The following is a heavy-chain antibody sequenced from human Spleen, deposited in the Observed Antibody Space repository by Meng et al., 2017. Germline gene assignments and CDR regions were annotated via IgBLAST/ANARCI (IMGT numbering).Heavy chain of an antibody. Sequence: SETLSLTCTVSGGSISNYYWSWIRQSPGKGLEWIGFIYNSGSTNYNPSLKSRVTISVDTAKNHFSLKLRSVTAADTAIYFCARGGLGAYYYGMDVWGQGTTVTVSS. J-gene: IGHJ6*02. D-gene: IGHD3-16*01. CDR2: IYNSGST. CDR1: GGSISNYY. V-gene: IGHV4-59*01. CDR3: ARGGLGAYYYGMDV.